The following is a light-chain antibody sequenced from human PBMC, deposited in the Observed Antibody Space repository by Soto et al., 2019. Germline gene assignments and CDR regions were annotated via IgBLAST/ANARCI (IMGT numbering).Light chain of an antibody. CDR1: QSVSDN. CDR2: GAS. V-gene: IGKV3-15*01. Sequence: EIVMTQSPATLSVSPGESATLSCRASQSVSDNLAWYQQKPGQAPRLFIYGASARATGIPARFSGSGSGTEFTLTISSLQSEDFAVYYCQQYNNWPITFGQGTRLEIK. J-gene: IGKJ5*01. CDR3: QQYNNWPIT.